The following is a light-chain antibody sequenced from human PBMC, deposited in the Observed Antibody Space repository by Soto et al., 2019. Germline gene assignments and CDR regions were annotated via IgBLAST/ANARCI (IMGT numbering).Light chain of an antibody. CDR3: EPANSFPLT. J-gene: IGKJ4*01. Sequence: DIQMTQSPSSVSASVGDRVTITCRASQGISIWLAWYQQKPGKAPKLLIYAASSLQSGVPSRFRSSGPGTDFTLAISSFQPDDLATYYCEPANSFPLTSGGGTKVEIK. CDR1: QGISIW. V-gene: IGKV1-12*01. CDR2: AAS.